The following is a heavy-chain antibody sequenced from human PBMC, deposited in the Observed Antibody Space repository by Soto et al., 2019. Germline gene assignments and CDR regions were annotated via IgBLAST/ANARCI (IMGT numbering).Heavy chain of an antibody. CDR2: IITYNGNT. CDR3: ARTGAPVDY. CDR1: GYTFSSYA. V-gene: IGHV1-18*01. Sequence: QVQLVQSGAEVKKPGASVKVSCKASGYTFSSYAISWVRQAPGQGLEWMGWIITYNGNTNYAQKLQGRVTMTTDTPQTAAYMDLRSLRSDDTGVYYCARTGAPVDYWGHGTRVTVSS. J-gene: IGHJ4*01.